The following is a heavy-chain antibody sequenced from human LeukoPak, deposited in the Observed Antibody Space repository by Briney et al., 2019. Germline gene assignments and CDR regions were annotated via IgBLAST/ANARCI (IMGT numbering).Heavy chain of an antibody. CDR1: GYTFTGYY. CDR2: INPNSGGT. J-gene: IGHJ5*02. CDR3: ARDVVAATSPTP. Sequence: ASVKVSCKASGYTFTGYYMHWVRQAPGQGLEWMGWINPNSGGTNYAQKFQGRVTMTRDTSISTAYMELSRLRSDDTAVYYCARDVVAATSPTPWGQGTLVTVSS. V-gene: IGHV1-2*02. D-gene: IGHD2-15*01.